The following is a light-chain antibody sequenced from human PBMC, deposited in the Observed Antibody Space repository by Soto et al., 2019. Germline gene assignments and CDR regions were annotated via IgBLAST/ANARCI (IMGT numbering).Light chain of an antibody. CDR2: GAS. CDR1: QSVSSSY. V-gene: IGKV3-20*01. Sequence: EIVLTQSPGTLSLSPGERATLSCRASQSVSSSYLAWYQQKPGQAPRLLIYGASSRATGIPDRFSGSRSGTDFTLNISRLEPEDFAVYYCQQYGSSPWAFGQGTKVEIK. J-gene: IGKJ1*01. CDR3: QQYGSSPWA.